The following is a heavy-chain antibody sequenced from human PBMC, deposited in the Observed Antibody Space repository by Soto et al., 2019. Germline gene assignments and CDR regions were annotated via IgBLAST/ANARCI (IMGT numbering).Heavy chain of an antibody. Sequence: SETLSLTCTVSGGSISSSSYYWGWIRQPPGKGLEWIGSIYYSGSTYYNPSLKSRVTISVDTSKNQFSLKLSSVTAADTAVYYCARHGTPACSSTSCYVKTYYYYGMDVWGQGTTVTVSS. D-gene: IGHD2-2*01. CDR2: IYYSGST. J-gene: IGHJ6*02. CDR1: GGSISSSSYY. V-gene: IGHV4-39*01. CDR3: ARHGTPACSSTSCYVKTYYYYGMDV.